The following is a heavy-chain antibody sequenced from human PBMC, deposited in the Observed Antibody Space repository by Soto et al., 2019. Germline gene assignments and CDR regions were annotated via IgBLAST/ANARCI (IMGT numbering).Heavy chain of an antibody. CDR1: GYTFTSYG. D-gene: IGHD2-2*02. V-gene: IGHV1-18*01. CDR3: AQSNLVVPADIGHQYNWFDP. J-gene: IGHJ5*02. CDR2: ISAYNGNT. Sequence: GASVKVSCKASGYTFTSYGISWVRQAPGQGLEWMGWISAYNGNTNYAQKLQGRVTMTTDTSTSTAYMELRSLRSDDTAVYYCAQSNLVVPADIGHQYNWFDPWGQGTLVTVSS.